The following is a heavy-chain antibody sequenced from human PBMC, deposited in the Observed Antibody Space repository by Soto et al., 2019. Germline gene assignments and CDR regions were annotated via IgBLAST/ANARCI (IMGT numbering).Heavy chain of an antibody. J-gene: IGHJ5*02. Sequence: QVQLQESGPGLVKPSQTLSLTCTVSGGSISSGGYYWSWIRQHPGKGLEWIGYIYYSGSTYYNPSLKRRVTISVDTSKNQFSVKLSSVTAADTAVYYCAREDNQLYWFDPWGQGTLVTVSS. CDR1: GGSISSGGYY. V-gene: IGHV4-31*03. D-gene: IGHD2-2*01. CDR2: IYYSGST. CDR3: AREDNQLYWFDP.